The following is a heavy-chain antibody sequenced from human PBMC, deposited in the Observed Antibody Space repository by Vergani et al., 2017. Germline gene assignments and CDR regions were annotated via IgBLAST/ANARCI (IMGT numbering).Heavy chain of an antibody. Sequence: EVQLLESGGGLVQPGGSLRLSCAASGFTFSSYAMSWVRQAPGKGLEWVSAIRGSGGSTYYADSVKGRFTISRDNSKNTLYLQMNSLRAEDTAVYYCAKAYIVVVVAASFDYWGQGTLVTVSS. CDR1: GFTFSSYA. J-gene: IGHJ4*02. V-gene: IGHV3-23*01. CDR2: IRGSGGST. CDR3: AKAYIVVVVAASFDY. D-gene: IGHD2-15*01.